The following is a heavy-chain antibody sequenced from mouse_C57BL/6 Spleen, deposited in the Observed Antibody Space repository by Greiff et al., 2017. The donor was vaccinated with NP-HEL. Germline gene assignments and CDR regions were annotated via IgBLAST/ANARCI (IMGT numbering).Heavy chain of an antibody. D-gene: IGHD1-1*02. V-gene: IGHV1-15*01. CDR3: TRSWWGNPPFAY. CDR1: GYTFTDYE. Sequence: VQLQQSGAELVRPGASVTLSCKASGYTFTDYEMHWVKQTPVHGLEWIGAIDPETGGTAYNQKFKGKAILTADKSSSTAYMELRSLTSEDSAVYYCTRSWWGNPPFAYWGQGTLVTVSA. J-gene: IGHJ3*01. CDR2: IDPETGGT.